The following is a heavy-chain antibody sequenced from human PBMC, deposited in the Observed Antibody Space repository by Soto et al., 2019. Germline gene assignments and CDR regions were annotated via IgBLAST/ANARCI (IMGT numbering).Heavy chain of an antibody. Sequence: GESLKISCAASGFTFSSYEMNWVRQAPGKGLEWVSYISSSGSTIYYADSVKGRFTISRDNAKNSLYLQMNSLRAEDTAVYYCARDIYDSSGSYDDYYYGMDVWGQGTTVTVSS. J-gene: IGHJ6*02. CDR3: ARDIYDSSGSYDDYYYGMDV. D-gene: IGHD3-22*01. V-gene: IGHV3-48*03. CDR2: ISSSGSTI. CDR1: GFTFSSYE.